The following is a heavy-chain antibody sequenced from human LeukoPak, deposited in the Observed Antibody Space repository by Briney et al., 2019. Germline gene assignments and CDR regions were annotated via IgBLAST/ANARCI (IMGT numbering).Heavy chain of an antibody. D-gene: IGHD4-17*01. V-gene: IGHV1-2*02. CDR3: ARDDYGDYVLFDP. Sequence: ASVKVSCKTSGYTFTGYYMHWVRQAPGQGLEWMGWINPNSGGTNYAQKFQGRVTMTRDTSISTAYMELSRLRSDDTAVYYCARDDYGDYVLFDPWGQGTLVTVSS. J-gene: IGHJ5*02. CDR2: INPNSGGT. CDR1: GYTFTGYY.